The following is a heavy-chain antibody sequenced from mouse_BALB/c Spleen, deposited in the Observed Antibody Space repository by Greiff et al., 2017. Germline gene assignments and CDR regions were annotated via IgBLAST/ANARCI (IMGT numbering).Heavy chain of an antibody. D-gene: IGHD1-3*01. J-gene: IGHJ1*01. CDR3: ARREGKGGNWYFDV. V-gene: IGHV5-9-3*01. CDR2: ISSGGSYT. Sequence: DVQLVESGGGLVKPGGSLKLSCAASGFTFSSYAMSWVRQTPEKRLEWVATISSGGSYTYYPDSVKGRFTISRDNAKNTLYLQMSSLRSEDTAMYYCARREGKGGNWYFDVWGAGTTVTVSS. CDR1: GFTFSSYA.